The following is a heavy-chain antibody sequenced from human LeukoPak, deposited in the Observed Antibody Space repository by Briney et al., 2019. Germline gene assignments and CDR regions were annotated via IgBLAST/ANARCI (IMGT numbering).Heavy chain of an antibody. CDR3: ARALYHTFDY. V-gene: IGHV3-21*01. CDR2: ISSSSSYI. J-gene: IGHJ4*02. D-gene: IGHD2-2*01. CDR1: AFTFSSYS. Sequence: GGSLTLSCAASAFTFSSYSMSWARQAPGKGLEWVSCISSSSSYIYYADSVKGRFTISRDNAKNSLYLQMNSRRVEDTAVYYCARALYHTFDYWGEGTLVTVSS.